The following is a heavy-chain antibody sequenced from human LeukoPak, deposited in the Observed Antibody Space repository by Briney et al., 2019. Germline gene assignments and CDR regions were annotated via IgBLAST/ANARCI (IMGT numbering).Heavy chain of an antibody. V-gene: IGHV1-69*04. CDR2: IIPILGIA. D-gene: IGHD5-12*01. CDR3: LTKRWLQSPYDY. J-gene: IGHJ4*02. Sequence: AASVKVSCKASGGTFSSYAISWVRQAPGQGLEWMGRIIPILGIANYAQKFQGRVTITADKSTSTAYMELSSLRSEDTAVYYCLTKRWLQSPYDYWGQGALVTVSS. CDR1: GGTFSSYA.